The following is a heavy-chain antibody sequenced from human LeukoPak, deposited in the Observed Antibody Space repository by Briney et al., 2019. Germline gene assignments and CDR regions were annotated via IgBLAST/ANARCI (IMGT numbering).Heavy chain of an antibody. CDR2: NNHSGSS. V-gene: IGHV4-34*01. J-gene: IGHJ6*03. CDR1: GGSFSGYY. D-gene: IGHD1-1*01. Sequence: SETLSLICAVYGGSFSGYYWSWIRQPPGRGLEWIGENNHSGSSNYKPYVKSRVNISVDAAKDQFSLKLSSVTAADTAVYYCARGIATRSQIGPRGTFYYYYYMDVWGKGTTVTVSS. CDR3: ARGIATRSQIGPRGTFYYYYYMDV.